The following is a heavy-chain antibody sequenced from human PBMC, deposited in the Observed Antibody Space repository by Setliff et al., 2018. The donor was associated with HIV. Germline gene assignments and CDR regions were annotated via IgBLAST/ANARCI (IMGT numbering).Heavy chain of an antibody. CDR1: GYSISSDYF. Sequence: KTSETLSLTCAVSGYSISSDYFWGWIRQSPGKGLEWIGSFYQSGNIYYNPSLKSRVTISVDTSKNQFSLKLGSVTAADTAVYYCAYGGNEDYYYYMDVWGKGTTVTVSS. V-gene: IGHV4-38-2*01. D-gene: IGHD4-17*01. J-gene: IGHJ6*03. CDR3: AYGGNEDYYYYMDV. CDR2: FYQSGNI.